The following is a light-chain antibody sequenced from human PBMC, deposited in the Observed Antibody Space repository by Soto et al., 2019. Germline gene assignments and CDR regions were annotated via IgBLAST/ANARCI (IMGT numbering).Light chain of an antibody. J-gene: IGKJ1*01. CDR3: QQYNNWPRT. CDR2: GVS. V-gene: IGKV3D-15*01. Sequence: VLRQSPYTLSLSPRQRATLYCRASQRLSASDIAWYQQKPGQAPKFLIYGVSSRATGIPARFSGSGSGTEFTLTISSLQSEDFAVYYCQQYNNWPRTFGRGTKVE. CDR1: QRLSASD.